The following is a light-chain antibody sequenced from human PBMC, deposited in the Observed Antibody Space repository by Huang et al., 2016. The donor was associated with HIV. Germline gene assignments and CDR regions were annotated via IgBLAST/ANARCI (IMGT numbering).Light chain of an antibody. CDR2: DAS. J-gene: IGKJ2*01. Sequence: ETVLTQSPATLSLSPGERATLSCRASQSVSSYLAWYQQKPGQAPRLLIYDASNRATGSPARFSGSGSGTDFTLTISSLEPEDSAVYYCQQRSNWPPATFGQGTRLEIK. CDR3: QQRSNWPPAT. V-gene: IGKV3-11*01. CDR1: QSVSSY.